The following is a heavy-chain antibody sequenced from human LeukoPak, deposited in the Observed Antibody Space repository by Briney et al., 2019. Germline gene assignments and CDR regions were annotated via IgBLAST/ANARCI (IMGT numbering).Heavy chain of an antibody. D-gene: IGHD6-19*01. Sequence: ASVKVSCKASGYTFTGYYMHWVRQAPGQGLEWMGWIDPNSGGTNYAQKFQGRVTMTRDTSISTAYMELSRLRSDDTAVYYCAGAEIGQWLVSFDYWGQGTLVTVSS. CDR3: AGAEIGQWLVSFDY. J-gene: IGHJ4*02. CDR1: GYTFTGYY. V-gene: IGHV1-2*02. CDR2: IDPNSGGT.